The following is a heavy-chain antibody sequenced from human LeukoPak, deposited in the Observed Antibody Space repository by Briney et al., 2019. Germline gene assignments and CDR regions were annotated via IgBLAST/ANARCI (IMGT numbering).Heavy chain of an antibody. J-gene: IGHJ6*03. CDR3: ARGMATIDGYYYYMDV. CDR2: IRYDGSNK. V-gene: IGHV3-30*02. CDR1: GFTFSSYV. Sequence: GGSLRLSCAASGFTFSSYVMHWVRQAPGKGLEWVAFIRYDGSNKYYADSVKGRFTISRDNSKNTLYLQMNSLRAEDTAVYYCARGMATIDGYYYYMDVWGKGTTVTVSS. D-gene: IGHD5-24*01.